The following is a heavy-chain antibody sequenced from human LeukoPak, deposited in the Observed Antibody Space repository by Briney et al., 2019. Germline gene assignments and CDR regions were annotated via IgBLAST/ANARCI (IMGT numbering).Heavy chain of an antibody. CDR2: INYSGTT. CDR3: AREGGSYYHWFDP. J-gene: IGHJ5*02. Sequence: SETLSLTCTVSGGSISSYYWSWIRQPPGKGLEWIGYINYSGTTNYNPSVKSRVTISLDTSKIQFSLRLSSVTAADTAVYYCAREGGSYYHWFDPWGQGTLVTVSS. V-gene: IGHV4-59*01. CDR1: GGSISSYY. D-gene: IGHD1-26*01.